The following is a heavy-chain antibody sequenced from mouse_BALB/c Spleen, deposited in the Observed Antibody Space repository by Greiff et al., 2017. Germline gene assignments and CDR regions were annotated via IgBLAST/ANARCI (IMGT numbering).Heavy chain of an antibody. CDR2: INPSSGYT. D-gene: IGHD1-1*01. J-gene: IGHJ3*01. CDR3: ARTLYYGSSSFAY. CDR1: GYTFTSYT. Sequence: VQLQQSGPELARPGASVKMSCKASGYTFTSYTMHWVKQRPGQGLEWIGYINPSSGYTEYNQKFKDKTTLTADKSSSTAYMQLSSLTSEDSAVYYCARTLYYGSSSFAYWGQGTLVTVSA. V-gene: IGHV1-4*02.